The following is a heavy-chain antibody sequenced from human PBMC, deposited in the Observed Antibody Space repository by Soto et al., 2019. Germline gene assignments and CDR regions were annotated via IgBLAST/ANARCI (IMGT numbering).Heavy chain of an antibody. CDR1: GFTFSSYA. CDR2: LSHTSTNI. Sequence: GGSLRLSCAASGFTFSSYAMSWVRQAPGKGLQWVSALSHTSTNIFYAESVRGRFAISRDNSKNTLSLQMNSLRAEDTAIYYCAKLVGEQWMFDSWGQGILVTVSS. D-gene: IGHD6-19*01. V-gene: IGHV3-23*01. CDR3: AKLVGEQWMFDS. J-gene: IGHJ4*02.